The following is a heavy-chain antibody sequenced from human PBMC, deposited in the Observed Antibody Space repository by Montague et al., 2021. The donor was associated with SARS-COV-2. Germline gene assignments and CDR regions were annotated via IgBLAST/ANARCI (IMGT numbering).Heavy chain of an antibody. V-gene: IGHV4-30-2*01. D-gene: IGHD2-21*01. J-gene: IGHJ4*02. Sequence: ILSLICTVSGGSISTGGNSWSWIRQPPGRGLELIGYIYVSGTTYYSPSFRSRVTIAVDRSKNQFSLRLESVTAADTALYYCARGLLLSVWGQGTLVTVSS. CDR1: GGSISTGGNS. CDR3: ARGLLLSV. CDR2: IYVSGTT.